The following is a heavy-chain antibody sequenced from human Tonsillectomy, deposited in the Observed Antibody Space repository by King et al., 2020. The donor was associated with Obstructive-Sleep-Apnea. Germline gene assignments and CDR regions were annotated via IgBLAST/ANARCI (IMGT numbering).Heavy chain of an antibody. CDR2: VYYSGST. D-gene: IGHD2-2*01. CDR1: GGSIRRRNYY. CDR3: ARSLGGNIVVVPAAIGAYNWFDP. Sequence: QLQESGPGLVKPSENLFLTFTVSGGSIRRRNYYWGWIRPPPGKGLEWIGSVYYSGSTYHNPSLKSRVTISVDTSMNQCSLKLSSVNAADTAVDYCARSLGGNIVVVPAAIGAYNWFDPWGQGTLVTVSS. J-gene: IGHJ5*02. V-gene: IGHV4-39*07.